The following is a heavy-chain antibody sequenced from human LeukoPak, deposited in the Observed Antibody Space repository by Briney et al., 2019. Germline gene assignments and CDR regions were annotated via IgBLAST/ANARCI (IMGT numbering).Heavy chain of an antibody. J-gene: IGHJ4*02. V-gene: IGHV1-24*01. CDR1: GYTLTELS. CDR3: ATHYDILTGYRY. Sequence: ASVKVSCKVSGYTLTELSMHWVRQAPGKGLEWMGGFDPEDGETIHAQKFQGRVTMTEDTSTDTAYMELSSLRSEDTAVYYCATHYDILTGYRYWGQGTLVTVSS. CDR2: FDPEDGET. D-gene: IGHD3-9*01.